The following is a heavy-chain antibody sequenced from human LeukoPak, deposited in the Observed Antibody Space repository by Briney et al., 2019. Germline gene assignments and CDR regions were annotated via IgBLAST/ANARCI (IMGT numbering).Heavy chain of an antibody. Sequence: SVKVSCKASGGTFSSYAISWVRQAPGQGLEWMGGIIPIFGTANYAQKFQGRVTITADESTSTAYMELSSLRSEDTAVYYCARDRIQLERLQYYYYYGMDVWGQGTTVTVSS. J-gene: IGHJ6*02. CDR1: GGTFSSYA. CDR2: IIPIFGTA. D-gene: IGHD1-1*01. CDR3: ARDRIQLERLQYYYYYGMDV. V-gene: IGHV1-69*01.